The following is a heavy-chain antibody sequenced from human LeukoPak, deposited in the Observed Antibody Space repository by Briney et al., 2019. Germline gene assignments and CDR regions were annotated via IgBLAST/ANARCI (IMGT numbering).Heavy chain of an antibody. J-gene: IGHJ4*02. D-gene: IGHD4-17*01. CDR3: AKDGPGDGDYSLVLDY. Sequence: GGSLRLSCAASGFTFSNYAMSWVRQAPGKGLEWVSAISGSGGSTYYADSVKGRFTISRDNSKNTLYLQMNSLRAEDTAVYYCAKDGPGDGDYSLVLDYWGQGTLVTVSS. CDR2: ISGSGGST. V-gene: IGHV3-23*01. CDR1: GFTFSNYA.